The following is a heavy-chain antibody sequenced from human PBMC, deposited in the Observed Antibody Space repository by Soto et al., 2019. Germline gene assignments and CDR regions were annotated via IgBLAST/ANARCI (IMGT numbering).Heavy chain of an antibody. J-gene: IGHJ4*02. CDR1: GFTFSSYA. D-gene: IGHD3-3*01. CDR3: AKDSSDDFWSGYFDY. Sequence: GGSLRLSCAASGFTFSSYAMSWVRQAPGKGLEWVSAISGSGGSTYYADSVKGRFTISRDNSKNTLYLQMNSLRAEDTAVYYCAKDSSDDFWSGYFDYWGQGTLVTVYS. CDR2: ISGSGGST. V-gene: IGHV3-23*01.